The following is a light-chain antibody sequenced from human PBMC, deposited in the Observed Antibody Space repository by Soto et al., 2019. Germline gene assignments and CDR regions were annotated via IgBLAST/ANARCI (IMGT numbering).Light chain of an antibody. J-gene: IGLJ1*01. Sequence: QSVLTQPASVSGSPGQSITISCTGTTSDVGGYNFVPWYQLHPGKAPKLMIFEVSNRPSGVSNRFSGSKSGNTASLTISGLQAEDEADYYCSSYTSSGTRVFGTGTKVTVL. CDR1: TSDVGGYNF. CDR3: SSYTSSGTRV. V-gene: IGLV2-14*01. CDR2: EVS.